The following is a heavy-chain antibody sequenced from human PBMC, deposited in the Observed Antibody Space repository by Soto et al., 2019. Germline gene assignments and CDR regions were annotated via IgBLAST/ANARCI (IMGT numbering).Heavy chain of an antibody. J-gene: IGHJ4*02. Sequence: GESLKISCKGSGYSFTSYWISWVRQMPGKGLEWMGRIDPSDSYTNYSPSFQGHVTISADKSISTAYLQWSSLKASDTAMYYGARHDYGDYRDKALFDYWGQGTLVTVSS. CDR2: IDPSDSYT. CDR1: GYSFTSYW. D-gene: IGHD4-17*01. V-gene: IGHV5-10-1*01. CDR3: ARHDYGDYRDKALFDY.